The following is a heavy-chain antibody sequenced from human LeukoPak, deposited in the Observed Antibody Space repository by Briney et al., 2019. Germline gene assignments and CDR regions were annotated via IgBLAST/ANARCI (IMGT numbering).Heavy chain of an antibody. CDR3: ARGFPPHYYDSSGYQNPFDY. Sequence: GGSLRLSCAASGFTFSSYSMNWVRQAPGKGLEWVSYISSSSSTIYYADSVKGRFTISRDNAKNSLYLQMNSLRDEDTAVYYCARGFPPHYYDSSGYQNPFDYWGQGTPVTVSS. CDR2: ISSSSSTI. D-gene: IGHD3-22*01. V-gene: IGHV3-48*02. CDR1: GFTFSSYS. J-gene: IGHJ4*02.